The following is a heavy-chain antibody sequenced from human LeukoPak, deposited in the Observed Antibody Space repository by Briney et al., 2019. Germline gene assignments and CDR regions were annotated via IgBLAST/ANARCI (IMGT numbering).Heavy chain of an antibody. CDR2: IYHSGST. V-gene: IGHV4-30-2*01. Sequence: PSQTLSLTCAVSGGSISSGGYSWSWIRQPPGKGLEWIGYIYHSGSTYYSPSLKSRVTISVDRSKNQFSLKLSSVTAADTAVYYCARQRKYSYVDYWGQGTLVTVSS. D-gene: IGHD5-18*01. CDR1: GGSISSGGYS. CDR3: ARQRKYSYVDY. J-gene: IGHJ4*02.